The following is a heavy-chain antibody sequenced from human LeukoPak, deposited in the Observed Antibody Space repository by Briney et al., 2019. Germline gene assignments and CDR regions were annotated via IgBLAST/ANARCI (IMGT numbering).Heavy chain of an antibody. CDR1: GGTFSSYA. CDR3: ARGPELDRFDY. CDR2: IIPIFGTA. J-gene: IGHJ4*02. Sequence: AASVKVSCTASGGTFSSYAISWVRQAPGQGLEWMGGIIPIFGTANYAQTVQGRVTITTDESTSTAYMELSSLRSEDTAVYYCARGPELDRFDYWGQGTLVTVSS. D-gene: IGHD1-26*01. V-gene: IGHV1-69*05.